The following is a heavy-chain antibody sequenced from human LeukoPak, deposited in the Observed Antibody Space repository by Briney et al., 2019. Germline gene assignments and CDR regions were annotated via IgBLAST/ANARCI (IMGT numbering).Heavy chain of an antibody. J-gene: IGHJ3*02. Sequence: PGRSLRLSCAASGFTFDDYAMHWVRQAPGKGLEWVSGISWNSGTIGYADSVKGRFTISRDNAKNSLYLQMNSLRAEDMAFYYCAKDYTSGWYGAFDIWGQGTMVTVSS. CDR3: AKDYTSGWYGAFDI. CDR2: ISWNSGTI. V-gene: IGHV3-9*03. CDR1: GFTFDDYA. D-gene: IGHD6-19*01.